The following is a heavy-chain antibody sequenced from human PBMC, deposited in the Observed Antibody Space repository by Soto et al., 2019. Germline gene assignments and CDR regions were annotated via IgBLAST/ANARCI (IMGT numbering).Heavy chain of an antibody. J-gene: IGHJ3*02. V-gene: IGHV3-7*04. D-gene: IGHD3-22*01. CDR2: INQDGSDR. CDR1: GITLSSSW. CDR3: ARDPYDSGGYAAFDI. Sequence: GGSLRLSCAASGITLSSSWMTWVRQAPGKGLEWVANINQDGSDRYYVDSVKGRFTISRDNAENSVYLQMNSLSAEDTAVYFCARDPYDSGGYAAFDIWGQGTMVTVS.